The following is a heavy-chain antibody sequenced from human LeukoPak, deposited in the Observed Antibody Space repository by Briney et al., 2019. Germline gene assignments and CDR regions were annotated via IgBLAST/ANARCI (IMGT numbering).Heavy chain of an antibody. CDR2: IYYSGST. CDR3: AREYSYGRLDY. J-gene: IGHJ4*02. D-gene: IGHD5-18*01. Sequence: PSETLSLTCTVSGGSISRYYLSGIRQPPGKGLEGIGYIYYSGSTNYNPSLKSRVTISVDTSKNQFSLKLSSVTAADTAVYYCAREYSYGRLDYWGQGTPVTVSS. CDR1: GGSISRYY. V-gene: IGHV4-59*01.